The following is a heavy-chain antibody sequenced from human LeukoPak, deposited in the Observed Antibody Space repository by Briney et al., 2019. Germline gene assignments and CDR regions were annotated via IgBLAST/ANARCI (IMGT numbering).Heavy chain of an antibody. V-gene: IGHV1-2*02. CDR1: GYTFTGYY. J-gene: IGHJ3*02. Sequence: GASVKVSCKASGYTFTGYYMHWVRQAPGQGLEWMGWINPNSGGTNYAQKFQGRVTMTRDTSISTAYMELSRLRSDDTAVYYCARDWKSRDGYNFDAFDIWGQGTMVSVSS. CDR3: ARDWKSRDGYNFDAFDI. CDR2: INPNSGGT. D-gene: IGHD5-24*01.